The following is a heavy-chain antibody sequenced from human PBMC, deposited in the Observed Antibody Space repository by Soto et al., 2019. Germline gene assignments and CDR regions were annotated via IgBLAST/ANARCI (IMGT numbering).Heavy chain of an antibody. V-gene: IGHV3-30*03. CDR2: ISRDGGTK. CDR1: GFTVSTYG. CDR3: TGEVASGY. D-gene: IGHD2-8*02. Sequence: QVQLVESGGGVVQPGRSLRLSCAVSGFTVSTYGMHWVHQAPGKGLEWVAVISRDGGTKYYADSVKGRFTISRDNSRNTLILEMNSLRSDDMAVYYCTGEVASGYWGQGTLVIVSS. J-gene: IGHJ4*02.